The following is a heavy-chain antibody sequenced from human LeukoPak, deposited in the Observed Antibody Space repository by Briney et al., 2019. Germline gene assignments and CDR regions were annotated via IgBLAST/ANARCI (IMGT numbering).Heavy chain of an antibody. V-gene: IGHV1-2*02. D-gene: IGHD3-10*01. CDR1: GYTFTGYY. CDR3: AATMVRGSYFDY. CDR2: INPNSGGT. J-gene: IGHJ4*02. Sequence: GASVKVSCKASGYTFTGYYMHWVRQAPGQGLEWMGWINPNSGGTNYAQKFRGRVTMTRDTSISTAYMELSRLRSDDTAVYYCAATMVRGSYFDYWGQGTLVTVSS.